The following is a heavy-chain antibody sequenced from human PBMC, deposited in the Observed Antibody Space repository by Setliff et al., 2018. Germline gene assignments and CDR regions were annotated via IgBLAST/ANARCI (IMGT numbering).Heavy chain of an antibody. CDR1: EFTFSRYF. CDR2: ISGSGGDT. D-gene: IGHD3-22*01. J-gene: IGHJ4*02. Sequence: GGSLRLSCVASEFTFSRYFMTWVRQAPGKGLEWIASISGSGGDTDSADSMKGRFTISRDNANKSLYLQMNTLRAEDTAVYYCARLALTGYESSGFYYGTNYVDCWGQGTLVTVSS. V-gene: IGHV3-21*01. CDR3: ARLALTGYESSGFYYGTNYVDC.